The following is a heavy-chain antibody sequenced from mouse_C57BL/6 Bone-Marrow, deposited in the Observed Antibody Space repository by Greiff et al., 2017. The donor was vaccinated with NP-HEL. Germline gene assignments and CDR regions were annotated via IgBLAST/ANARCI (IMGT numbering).Heavy chain of an antibody. CDR3: ARVNSYYFDY. D-gene: IGHD4-1*02. CDR2: INPYNGGT. V-gene: IGHV1-19*01. J-gene: IGHJ2*01. Sequence: VQLKESGPVLVKPGASVKMSCKASGYTFTDYYMNWVKQSHGKSLEWIGVINPYNGGTSYNQKFKGKATLTVDKSSSTAYMELNSLTSEDSAVYYCARVNSYYFDYWGQGTTLTVSS. CDR1: GYTFTDYY.